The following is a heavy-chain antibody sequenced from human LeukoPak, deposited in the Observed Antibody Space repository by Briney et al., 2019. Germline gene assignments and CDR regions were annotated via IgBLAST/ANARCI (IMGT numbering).Heavy chain of an antibody. CDR1: GFIVSSNH. Sequence: GGSLRLSCAVSGFIVSSNHMNWVRQAPAKGLEWVSVIYSGGYSGGGAFYADSVKGRFTTSSDSSKNTLFVQMNSMRGEDTAVYYCARDVYGDGYNSFDYWGLGILVTVSS. CDR3: ARDVYGDGYNSFDY. D-gene: IGHD5-24*01. CDR2: IYSGGYSGGGA. J-gene: IGHJ4*02. V-gene: IGHV3-66*01.